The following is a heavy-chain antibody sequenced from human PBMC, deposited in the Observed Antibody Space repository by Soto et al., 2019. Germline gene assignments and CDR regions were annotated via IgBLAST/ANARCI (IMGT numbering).Heavy chain of an antibody. CDR3: AREKRRRGLLKGIAVANAYYYYYYGMDV. J-gene: IGHJ6*02. CDR2: IIPIFGTA. D-gene: IGHD6-19*01. Sequence: ASVKVSCKASGGTFSSYAISWVRQAPGQGLEWMGGIIPIFGTANYAQKFQGRVTITADESTSTAYMELSSLRSEDTAVYYCAREKRRRGLLKGIAVANAYYYYYYGMDVWGQGTTVTV. V-gene: IGHV1-69*13. CDR1: GGTFSSYA.